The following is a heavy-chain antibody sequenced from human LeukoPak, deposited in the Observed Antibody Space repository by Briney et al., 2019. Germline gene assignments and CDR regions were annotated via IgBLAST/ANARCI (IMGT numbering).Heavy chain of an antibody. CDR2: INHSGST. J-gene: IGHJ5*02. CDR1: GGSFSGYY. Sequence: SETLSLTCAVYGGSFSGYYWSWIRQPPGKGLGWIGEINHSGSTNYNPSLKSRVTISVDTSKNQFSLKLSSVTAADTAVYYCAKAPDTAMVSWFDPWGQGTLVTVSS. D-gene: IGHD5-18*01. CDR3: AKAPDTAMVSWFDP. V-gene: IGHV4-34*01.